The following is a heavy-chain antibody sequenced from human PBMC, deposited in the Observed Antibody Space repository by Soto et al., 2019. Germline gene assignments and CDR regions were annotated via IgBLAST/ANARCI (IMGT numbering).Heavy chain of an antibody. D-gene: IGHD1-1*01. CDR1: GFTFSSYS. CDR2: ISSSSSTI. CDR3: AREPYKWSRVRDAFDI. V-gene: IGHV3-48*02. J-gene: IGHJ3*02. Sequence: GGSLRLSWAASGFTFSSYSMNWVRQAPGKGLEWVSYISSSSSTIYYADSVTGRFTISRDNAKNSLYLQMNSLRDEDTAVYYCAREPYKWSRVRDAFDIWGQGTMVTVSS.